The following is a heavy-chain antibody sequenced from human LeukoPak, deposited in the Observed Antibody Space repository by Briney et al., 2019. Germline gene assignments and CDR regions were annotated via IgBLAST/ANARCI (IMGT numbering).Heavy chain of an antibody. CDR2: IYTSGST. V-gene: IGHV4-4*07. J-gene: IGHJ4*02. D-gene: IGHD3-22*01. CDR3: ARYYYDSSGYQYFDY. Sequence: PSETLSLTCTVSGGSISSYYWSWIRQPAGKGLEWIGRIYTSGSTNYNPSLKSRVTMSVDTSENQFSLKLSSVTAADTAVYYCARYYYDSSGYQYFDYWGQGTLVTVSS. CDR1: GGSISSYY.